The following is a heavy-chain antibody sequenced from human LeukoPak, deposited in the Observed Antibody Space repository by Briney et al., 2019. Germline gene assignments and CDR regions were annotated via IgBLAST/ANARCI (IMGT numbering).Heavy chain of an antibody. CDR1: GYTFTSYD. CDR3: ARAGVWLDYYSTGMDV. V-gene: IGHV1-8*01. CDR2: MNPNSGNT. Sequence: ASVKVSCKASGYTFTSYDINWVRQATGQGLEWMGWMNPNSGNTGYAQKFQGRVTMTRNTSISTAYMELSSLRSDDTAVYYCARAGVWLDYYSTGMDVWGQRTTVAASS. J-gene: IGHJ6*02. D-gene: IGHD2-8*01.